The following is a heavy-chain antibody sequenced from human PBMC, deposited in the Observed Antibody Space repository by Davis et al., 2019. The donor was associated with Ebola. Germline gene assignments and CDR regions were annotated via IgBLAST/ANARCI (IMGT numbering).Heavy chain of an antibody. CDR1: GFTFSSYA. D-gene: IGHD3-10*01. V-gene: IGHV3-30-3*01. Sequence: GESLKISCAASGFTFSSYAMHWVRQAPGKGLEWVAVISYDGSNKYYADSVKGRFTISRDNSKNTRYLQMNSLRAEDTAVYYCARDRLVRVGYYYYGMDVWGQGTTVTVSS. CDR3: ARDRLVRVGYYYYGMDV. J-gene: IGHJ6*02. CDR2: ISYDGSNK.